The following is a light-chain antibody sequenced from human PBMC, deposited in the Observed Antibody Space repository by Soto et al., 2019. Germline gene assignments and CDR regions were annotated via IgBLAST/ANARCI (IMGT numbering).Light chain of an antibody. J-gene: IGKJ4*01. CDR1: QSVSSN. Sequence: EIVMTQSPATLSVSPGEGATLSCRASQSVSSNLAWYQHKPGQAPRLLIHGAYSRVTGIPDRFSGSGSGTVFTLTITRLEPEDFAVYYCQQYQSLTFGGGTKVDI. V-gene: IGKV3-20*01. CDR2: GAY. CDR3: QQYQSLT.